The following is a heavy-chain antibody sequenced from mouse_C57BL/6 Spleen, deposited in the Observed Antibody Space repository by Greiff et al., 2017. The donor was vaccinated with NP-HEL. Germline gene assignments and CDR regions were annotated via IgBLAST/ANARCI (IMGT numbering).Heavy chain of an antibody. Sequence: EVKLMESGGDLVKPGGSLKLSCAASGFTFSSYGMSWVRQTPDKRLEWVATISSGGSYTYYPDSVKGRFTISRDNAKNTLYLQMSSLKSEDTAMYYCARQLRLLYYAMDYWGQGTSVTVSS. CDR3: ARQLRLLYYAMDY. D-gene: IGHD3-2*02. V-gene: IGHV5-6*01. J-gene: IGHJ4*01. CDR1: GFTFSSYG. CDR2: ISSGGSYT.